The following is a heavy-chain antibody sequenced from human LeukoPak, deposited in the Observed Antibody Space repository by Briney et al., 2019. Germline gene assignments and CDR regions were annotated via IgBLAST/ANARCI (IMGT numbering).Heavy chain of an antibody. D-gene: IGHD6-13*01. CDR3: ARDYERRGSSSVDY. V-gene: IGHV3-48*03. Sequence: PGGSLRLSCAASGFTFGSYEMNWVRQAPGKGLEWVSYISSSGSTIYYADSVKGRFTISRDNAKNSLYLQMNSLRAEDTAVYYCARDYERRGSSSVDYWSQGTLVTVSS. CDR1: GFTFGSYE. CDR2: ISSSGSTI. J-gene: IGHJ4*02.